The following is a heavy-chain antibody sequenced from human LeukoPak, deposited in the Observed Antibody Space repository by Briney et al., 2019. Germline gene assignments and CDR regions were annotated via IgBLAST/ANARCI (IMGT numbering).Heavy chain of an antibody. J-gene: IGHJ6*02. CDR1: GFTFDDYA. CDR3: AKAGDSSGHYGMDV. Sequence: PGRSLRLSCAASGFTFDDYAVHWVRQAPGKGLEWVSGISWNSGSIGYADSVKGRFTISRDNAKNSLYLQMNSLRAEDTALYYCAKAGDSSGHYGMDVWGQGTTVTVSS. D-gene: IGHD3-22*01. V-gene: IGHV3-9*01. CDR2: ISWNSGSI.